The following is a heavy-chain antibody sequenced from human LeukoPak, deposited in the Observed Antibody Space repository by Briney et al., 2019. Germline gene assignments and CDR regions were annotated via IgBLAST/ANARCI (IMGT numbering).Heavy chain of an antibody. CDR3: TTYYDILTGYSDDAFDI. CDR2: IKSKTDGGTT. CDR1: GFTFSNAW. J-gene: IGHJ3*02. V-gene: IGHV3-15*01. D-gene: IGHD3-9*01. Sequence: GGSLRLSCAASGFTFSNAWMSWVRQAPGKGLEWVGRIKSKTDGGTTDYAAPVKGRFTISRDDSKNTLYLQMNSQKTEDTAMYYCTTYYDILTGYSDDAFDIWGQGTMVTVSS.